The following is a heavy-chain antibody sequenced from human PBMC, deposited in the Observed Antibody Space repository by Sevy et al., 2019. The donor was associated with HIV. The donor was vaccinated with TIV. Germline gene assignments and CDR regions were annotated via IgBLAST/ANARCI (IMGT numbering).Heavy chain of an antibody. Sequence: GGSLRLSCAASGFTFSSYGMHWVRQAPDKGLEWVAVIWYDGTNKYYADSVKGRFTISRDNSKNTLYLQMSSLRAEDTAVYYCARDKLPPVMVTMVRGALSYSFEYWGQGTLVTVSS. CDR1: GFTFSSYG. D-gene: IGHD3-10*01. CDR2: IWYDGTNK. CDR3: ARDKLPPVMVTMVRGALSYSFEY. J-gene: IGHJ4*02. V-gene: IGHV3-33*01.